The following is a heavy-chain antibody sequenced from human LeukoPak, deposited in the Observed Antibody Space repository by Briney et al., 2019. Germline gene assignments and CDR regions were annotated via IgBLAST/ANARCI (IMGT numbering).Heavy chain of an antibody. J-gene: IGHJ5*01. CDR3: ARDPCSGCSCYKWFDP. Sequence: ASVKVSCKASGYTFSSYHLHWVRQAPGQGLEWMGVINPSSGSTTYAQKFQGRVTMTRDTPTSTVYMELSSLRSEDTAVYYCARDPCSGCSCYKWFDPLGQGTLVTVSS. D-gene: IGHD2-15*01. V-gene: IGHV1-46*01. CDR1: GYTFSSYH. CDR2: INPSSGST.